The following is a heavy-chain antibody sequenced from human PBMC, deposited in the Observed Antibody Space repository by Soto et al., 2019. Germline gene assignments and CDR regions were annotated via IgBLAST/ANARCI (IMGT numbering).Heavy chain of an antibody. CDR3: ARISCKGGSCYFDFDH. CDR1: GYTFTGYY. CDR2: INPNSGGT. J-gene: IGHJ4*02. Sequence: GASVKVSCKASGYTFTGYYMHWVRQAPGQGLEWMGWINPNSGGTNYAQKFQGRVTMTRDTSISTAYMELSRLRSDDTAVYYCARISCKGGSCYFDFDHWGQGTLVTVS. D-gene: IGHD2-15*01. V-gene: IGHV1-2*02.